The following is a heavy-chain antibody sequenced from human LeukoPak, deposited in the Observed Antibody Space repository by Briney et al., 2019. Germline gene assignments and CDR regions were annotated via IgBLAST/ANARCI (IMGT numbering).Heavy chain of an antibody. D-gene: IGHD6-13*01. V-gene: IGHV1-8*01. CDR2: MNPNTDKT. CDR3: ARGRPGLASASIYDF. CDR1: GYTFTSSD. J-gene: IGHJ4*02. Sequence: VSVKVSRKASGYTFTSSDINWVRQAAGQGLEWMGWMNPNTDKTGYARNFQGRVTMTKNISISTAYMEVSSLTYEDTAIYYCARGRPGLASASIYDFWGQGNLSSVSS.